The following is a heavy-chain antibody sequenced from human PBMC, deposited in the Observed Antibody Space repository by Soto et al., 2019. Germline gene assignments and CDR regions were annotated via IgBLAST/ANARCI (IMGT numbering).Heavy chain of an antibody. CDR1: GGSISSSNW. Sequence: SETLSLTCPVSGGSISSSNWWSWVRQPPGKGLEWIGEIYHSGSTNYNPSLKSRVTISADTSKKQFSLNLTSVTAADTAVYYCAASYNYVWGSYPPDYWGQGTLVTVSS. J-gene: IGHJ4*02. CDR3: AASYNYVWGSYPPDY. CDR2: IYHSGST. V-gene: IGHV4-4*02. D-gene: IGHD3-16*02.